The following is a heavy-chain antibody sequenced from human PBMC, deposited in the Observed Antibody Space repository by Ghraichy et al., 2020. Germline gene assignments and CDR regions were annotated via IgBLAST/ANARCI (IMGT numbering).Heavy chain of an antibody. D-gene: IGHD3-22*01. CDR1: GGSFSGYY. V-gene: IGHV4-34*01. J-gene: IGHJ4*02. Sequence: SETLSLTCAVYGGSFSGYYWSWIRQPPGKGLEWIGEINHSGSTNYNPSLKSRVTISVDTSKNQFSLKLSSVTAADTAVYYCAREVKGLYYDSSGYYYLWYFDYWGQGTLVTVSS. CDR2: INHSGST. CDR3: AREVKGLYYDSSGYYYLWYFDY.